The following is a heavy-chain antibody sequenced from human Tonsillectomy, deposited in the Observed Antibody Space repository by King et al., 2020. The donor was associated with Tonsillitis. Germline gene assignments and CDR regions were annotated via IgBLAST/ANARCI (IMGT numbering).Heavy chain of an antibody. D-gene: IGHD2-15*01. V-gene: IGHV4-30-4*07. CDR3: ARDLPRRAATEAFDI. CDR1: GGSISTGGYS. CDR2: IYYSGSS. Sequence: QLQESGPGLVKPSQTLSLTCAVSGGSISTGGYSWSWIRQPPGKGLEWIGYIYYSGSSYCNPSLKSRVAISVDPSKNQFSLKLSSVTAADPAVYFCARDLPRRAATEAFDIWGQGTMVIVSS. J-gene: IGHJ3*02.